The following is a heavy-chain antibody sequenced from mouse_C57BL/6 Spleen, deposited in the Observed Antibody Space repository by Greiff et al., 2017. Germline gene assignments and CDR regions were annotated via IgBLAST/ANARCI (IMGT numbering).Heavy chain of an antibody. V-gene: IGHV2-9-1*01. CDR3: ASITTVVATKAMDC. CDR1: GFSLTSYA. Sequence: VKLMESGPGLVAPSQSLSITCTVSGFSLTSYAISWVRQPPGKGLEWLGVIWTGGGTNYNSALKSRLSISKDNSKSQVFLKMNSLQTDDTARYYCASITTVVATKAMDCWGQGTSVTVSS. D-gene: IGHD1-1*01. CDR2: IWTGGGT. J-gene: IGHJ4*01.